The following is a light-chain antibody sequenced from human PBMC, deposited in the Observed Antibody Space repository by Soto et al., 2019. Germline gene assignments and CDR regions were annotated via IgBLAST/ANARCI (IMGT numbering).Light chain of an antibody. CDR1: QSVSSSY. CDR2: GAS. CDR3: QQYGSSHRAT. Sequence: EIVLTQSPGTLSLSPGERATLSCRASQSVSSSYLAWYQQKPGQAPRLLIYGASSRATGIPDRFSGSGSGTDFTLTISRLEPEDFAVYYCQQYGSSHRATFGQGTRLDIK. V-gene: IGKV3-20*01. J-gene: IGKJ5*01.